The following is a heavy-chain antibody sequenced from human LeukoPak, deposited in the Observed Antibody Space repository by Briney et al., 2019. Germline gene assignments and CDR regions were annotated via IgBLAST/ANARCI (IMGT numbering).Heavy chain of an antibody. D-gene: IGHD3-3*01. J-gene: IGHJ5*02. V-gene: IGHV1-18*01. Sequence: GASVKVSCKASGYTFTSYGISWVRQAPGQGLEWMGWISAYNGNTNYAQKLQGRVTMTTDTSTSTAYVELRSLRSDDTAVYYCARDRYDFWSGYHSRAGWFDPWGQGTLVTVSS. CDR1: GYTFTSYG. CDR3: ARDRYDFWSGYHSRAGWFDP. CDR2: ISAYNGNT.